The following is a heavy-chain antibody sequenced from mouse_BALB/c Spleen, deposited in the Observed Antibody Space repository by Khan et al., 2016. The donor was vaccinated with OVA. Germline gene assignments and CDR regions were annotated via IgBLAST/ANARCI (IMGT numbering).Heavy chain of an antibody. Sequence: QVQLKESGPGLVAPSQSLSITCTVSGFSLTDYAVSWIRQPPGKGLEWLGVIWVSGSNYYYSDLKPRLSISKDNSKSQVFLKMNSLQTDDTAMYYCARDRPYDSMDYWGQGTSVTVSS. V-gene: IGHV2-6-5*01. CDR2: IWVSGSN. J-gene: IGHJ4*01. CDR1: GFSLTDYA. CDR3: ARDRPYDSMDY.